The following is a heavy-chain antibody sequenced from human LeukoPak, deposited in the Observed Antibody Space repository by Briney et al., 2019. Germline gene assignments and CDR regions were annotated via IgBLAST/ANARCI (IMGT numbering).Heavy chain of an antibody. CDR3: ARVRFPADC. V-gene: IGHV3-7*01. Sequence: GGSLRLSCAASGFTFETYWMSWVRQAPGKGLEWLANIKHDGSEKYYEDSVKGRFTISRDNGKDSLYLHMNSLRVEDTAVYYCARVRFPADCWGQGTLVTVSS. CDR1: GFTFETYW. CDR2: IKHDGSEK. J-gene: IGHJ4*02. D-gene: IGHD2-2*01.